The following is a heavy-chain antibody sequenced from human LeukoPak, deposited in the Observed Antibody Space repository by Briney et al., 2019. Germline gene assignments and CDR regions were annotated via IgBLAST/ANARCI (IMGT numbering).Heavy chain of an antibody. CDR1: GFTFSSYG. V-gene: IGHV3-33*01. D-gene: IGHD6-19*01. Sequence: PGRSLRLSCAASGFTFSSYGMHWVRQAPGKGLEWVADIWYDGSKKYYADSVKGRFTISRDNSKNTLYLKMNSLGAEDTAVYYCARDGIAVAGFVDYWGQGTLVTVSS. CDR3: ARDGIAVAGFVDY. CDR2: IWYDGSKK. J-gene: IGHJ4*02.